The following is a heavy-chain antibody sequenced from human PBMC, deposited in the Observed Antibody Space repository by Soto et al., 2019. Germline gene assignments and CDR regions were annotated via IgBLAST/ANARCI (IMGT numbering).Heavy chain of an antibody. Sequence: SLTCTVSGGSISSGGYYWSLIRQPPWKGLEWIGYIYYSGSTYYNPSLKSRVTISVDTSKNQFSLKLSSVTAADTAVYYCARGRMVRGVVDYWGQGTLVTVST. CDR2: IYYSGST. CDR3: ARGRMVRGVVDY. V-gene: IGHV4-30-4*01. D-gene: IGHD3-10*01. J-gene: IGHJ4*02. CDR1: GGSISSGGYY.